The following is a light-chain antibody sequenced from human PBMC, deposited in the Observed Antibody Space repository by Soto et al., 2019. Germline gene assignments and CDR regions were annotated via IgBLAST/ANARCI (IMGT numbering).Light chain of an antibody. CDR2: AAS. Sequence: DIQKTQSPSSLSASVGDRVTLPCRASQSISSYLIWYQQKPGKAPKLLIYAASSLQSGVPSRFSGSGSGTDFTLTISSLQPEDFATYYCQQSYRVRTFGQGTNVDI. J-gene: IGKJ1*01. CDR3: QQSYRVRT. CDR1: QSISSY. V-gene: IGKV1-39*01.